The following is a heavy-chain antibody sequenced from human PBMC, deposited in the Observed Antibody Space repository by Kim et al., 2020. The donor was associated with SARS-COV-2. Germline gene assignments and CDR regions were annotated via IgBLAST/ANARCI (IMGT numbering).Heavy chain of an antibody. CDR1: GFTFSSYA. V-gene: IGHV3-30*04. D-gene: IGHD6-19*01. J-gene: IGHJ2*01. CDR2: ISYDGSNK. CDR3: ARDNYSSGWTLDWYFDL. Sequence: GGSLRLSCAASGFTFSSYAMHWVHQAPGKGLEWVAVISYDGSNKYYADSVKGRFTISRDNSKNTLYLQMNSLRAEDTAVYYCARDNYSSGWTLDWYFDLWGRGTLVTVSS.